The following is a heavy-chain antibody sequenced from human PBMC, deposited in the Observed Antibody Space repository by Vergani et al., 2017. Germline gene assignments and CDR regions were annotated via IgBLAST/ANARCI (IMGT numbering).Heavy chain of an antibody. D-gene: IGHD3-3*01. CDR3: ARDKWYYDSPYYMDV. V-gene: IGHV4-61*02. CDR1: GGSISSGSYY. Sequence: QVQLQESGPGLVKPSQTLSLTCTVSGGSISSGSYYWSWIRQPAGKGLEWIGRIYTSGSTNYNPSLKSRVTISVDTSKNQFSLKLSSVTAADTAVYYCARDKWYYDSPYYMDVWGKGP. CDR2: IYTSGST. J-gene: IGHJ6*03.